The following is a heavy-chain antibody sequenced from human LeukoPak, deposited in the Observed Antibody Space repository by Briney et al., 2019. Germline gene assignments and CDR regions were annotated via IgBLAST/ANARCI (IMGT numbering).Heavy chain of an antibody. CDR1: GYTFTGYY. D-gene: IGHD2-2*02. Sequence: ASVKVSCKASGYTFTGYYMHWVRQAPGQGLEWMGWINPNSGGTNYAQKFQGWVTMTRDTSISTAYMELSSLRSEDTAVYYCATDRCSSTSCYKNYYYGMDVWGQGTTVTVSS. J-gene: IGHJ6*02. CDR2: INPNSGGT. V-gene: IGHV1-2*04. CDR3: ATDRCSSTSCYKNYYYGMDV.